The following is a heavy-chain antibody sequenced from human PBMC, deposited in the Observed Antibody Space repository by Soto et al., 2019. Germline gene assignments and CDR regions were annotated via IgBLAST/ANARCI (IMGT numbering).Heavy chain of an antibody. V-gene: IGHV5-51*01. D-gene: IGHD6-13*01. J-gene: IGHJ6*02. CDR2: IYPGDSDT. CDR3: ARTSADGKYYYGMDV. Sequence: GEALRISCEGSGYSFTSYWIGWVRQMPGKGLEWMGIIYPGDSDTRYSPSFQGQVTISADKSISTAYLQWSSLKASDTAMYYCARTSADGKYYYGMDVWGQGTTVTVSS. CDR1: GYSFTSYW.